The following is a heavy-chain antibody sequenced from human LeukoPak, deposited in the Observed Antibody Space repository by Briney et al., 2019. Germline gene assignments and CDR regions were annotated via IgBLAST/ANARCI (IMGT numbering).Heavy chain of an antibody. Sequence: GGSLRLSCAASGFTFSSYWMSWVRQVPGKGPEWVANIKEDGSDKYYVDSVKGRFTISRDNAKNSLYLQMNSPRAEDTAVYYCARSRDHGFDICGQGTMVTVSS. V-gene: IGHV3-7*02. CDR3: ARSRDHGFDI. CDR2: IKEDGSDK. D-gene: IGHD5-24*01. CDR1: GFTFSSYW. J-gene: IGHJ3*02.